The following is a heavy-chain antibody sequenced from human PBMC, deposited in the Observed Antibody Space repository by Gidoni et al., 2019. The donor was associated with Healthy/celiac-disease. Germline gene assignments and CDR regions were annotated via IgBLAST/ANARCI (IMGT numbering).Heavy chain of an antibody. Sequence: QVQLVESGGGVVQPGRSLRLSCAASGFTFSSYGMHWVRQAPGKGLEWVAVISYDGSNKYYADSVKGRFTISRDNSKNTLYLQMNSLRAEDTAVYYCAKDSDYDTSYFDYWGQGTLVTVSS. D-gene: IGHD4-17*01. CDR2: ISYDGSNK. CDR1: GFTFSSYG. CDR3: AKDSDYDTSYFDY. J-gene: IGHJ4*02. V-gene: IGHV3-30*18.